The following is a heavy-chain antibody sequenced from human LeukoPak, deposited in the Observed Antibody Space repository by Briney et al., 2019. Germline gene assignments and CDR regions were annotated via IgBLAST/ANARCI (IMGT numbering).Heavy chain of an antibody. V-gene: IGHV4-34*01. Sequence: SETLSPTCAVYGGSFSGYYWSWIRQPPGKGLEWIGEINHSGSTNYNPSLKSRVTISVDTSKNQFSLKLSSVTAADTAVYYCARDLTTAYSSGWYYWGQGTLVTVSS. D-gene: IGHD6-19*01. CDR2: INHSGST. CDR1: GGSFSGYY. J-gene: IGHJ4*02. CDR3: ARDLTTAYSSGWYY.